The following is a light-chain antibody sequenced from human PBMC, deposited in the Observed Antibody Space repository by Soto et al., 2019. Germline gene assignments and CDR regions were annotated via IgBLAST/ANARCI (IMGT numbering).Light chain of an antibody. Sequence: ALTQPASVSGSPGQSITISCTGTSSDVGTYNYVSWYQQHPGKAPKVMIYEVTYRLSGVSNRFSGSESGNTASLTISGLQAEDEAEYYCSSYTGSSTLYVFGTGTKVTVL. V-gene: IGLV2-14*01. CDR2: EVT. CDR3: SSYTGSSTLYV. CDR1: SSDVGTYNY. J-gene: IGLJ1*01.